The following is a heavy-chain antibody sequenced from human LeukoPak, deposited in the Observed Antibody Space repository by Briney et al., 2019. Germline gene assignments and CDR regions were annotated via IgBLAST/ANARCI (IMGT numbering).Heavy chain of an antibody. CDR1: GFTFSSYG. CDR2: IRYDGSNK. J-gene: IGHJ4*02. D-gene: IGHD3-22*01. V-gene: IGHV3-30*02. CDR3: ARDLQGPKKTYYYDSSGYYGSGDY. Sequence: GGSLRLSCAASGFTFSSYGMHWVRQAPGKGLEGVAFIRYDGSNKYYADSVKGRFTISRDNAKNSLYLQMNSLRAEDTAVYYCARDLQGPKKTYYYDSSGYYGSGDYWGQGTLVTVSS.